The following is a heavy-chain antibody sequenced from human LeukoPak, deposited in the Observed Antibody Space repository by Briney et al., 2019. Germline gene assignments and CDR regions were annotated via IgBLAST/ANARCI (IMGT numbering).Heavy chain of an antibody. CDR2: IYMGGST. Sequence: GGSLRLSCAASGXTVSSHDMSWVRQAPGKGLEWVSVIYMGGSTFYADSVKGRFTISRHTSKNTLYLQMNSLRPEDTAVYYCARVGDEVAYTRGYLDHWGQGTLVTVSS. J-gene: IGHJ4*02. D-gene: IGHD3-16*01. V-gene: IGHV3-53*04. CDR1: GXTVSSHD. CDR3: ARVGDEVAYTRGYLDH.